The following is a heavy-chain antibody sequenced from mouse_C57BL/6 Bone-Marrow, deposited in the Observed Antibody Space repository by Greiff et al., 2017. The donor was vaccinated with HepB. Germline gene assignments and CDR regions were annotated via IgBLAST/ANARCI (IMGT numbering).Heavy chain of an antibody. V-gene: IGHV1-42*01. D-gene: IGHD1-1*01. J-gene: IGHJ2*01. CDR3: ARRTTVVDY. CDR2: INPSTGGT. CDR1: GYSFTGYY. Sequence: EVMLVESGPELVKPGASVKISCKASGYSFTGYYMNWVKQSPEKSLEWIGEINPSTGGTTYNQKFKAKATLTVDKSSSTAYMQLKSLTSEDSAVYYCARRTTVVDYWGQGTTLTVSS.